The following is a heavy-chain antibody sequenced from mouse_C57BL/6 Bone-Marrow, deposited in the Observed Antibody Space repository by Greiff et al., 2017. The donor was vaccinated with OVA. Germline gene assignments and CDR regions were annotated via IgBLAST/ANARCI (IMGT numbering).Heavy chain of an antibody. Sequence: QVQLQQPGAELVKPGASVKLSCKASGYTFTSYWMQWVKQRPGQGLEWIGEIDPSDSYTNYNQKFKGKATLTVDTSSSTAYMQLSSLTSEDAAVYYCAREGDYGYDGVDYWGQGTTLTVSS. CDR2: IDPSDSYT. D-gene: IGHD2-2*01. J-gene: IGHJ2*01. CDR3: AREGDYGYDGVDY. CDR1: GYTFTSYW. V-gene: IGHV1-50*01.